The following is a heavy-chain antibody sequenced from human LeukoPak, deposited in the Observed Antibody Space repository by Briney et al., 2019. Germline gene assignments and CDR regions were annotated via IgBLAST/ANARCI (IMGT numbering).Heavy chain of an antibody. CDR2: INPSGGST. J-gene: IGHJ5*02. V-gene: IGHV1-46*01. D-gene: IGHD2-2*01. CDR3: ARDENDALVPAANWFDP. Sequence: ASVKVSCKASGYTFTSYYIHWVRQAPGQGLECMGMINPSGGSTTYAQKFQGRVTMTRDTSTSTVYMELSSLRSEDTAVYYCARDENDALVPAANWFDPWGQGTLVTVSS. CDR1: GYTFTSYY.